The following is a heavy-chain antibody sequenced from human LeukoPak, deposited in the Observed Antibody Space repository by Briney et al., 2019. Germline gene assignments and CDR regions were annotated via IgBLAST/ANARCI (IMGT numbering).Heavy chain of an antibody. CDR3: ATLPYGSGSPSGDY. D-gene: IGHD3-10*01. V-gene: IGHV1-69*06. J-gene: IGHJ4*02. Sequence: AASVKVSCKASGGTFSSYAISWVRQAPGQGLEWMGGIIPIFGTANYAQKFQGRVTITADKSTSTAYMELSSLRSEDTAVYYCATLPYGSGSPSGDYWGQGTLVTVSS. CDR2: IIPIFGTA. CDR1: GGTFSSYA.